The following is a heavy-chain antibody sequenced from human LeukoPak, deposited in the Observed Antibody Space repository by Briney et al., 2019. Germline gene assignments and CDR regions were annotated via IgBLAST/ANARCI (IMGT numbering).Heavy chain of an antibody. Sequence: GGTLRLSCAASGFTFSSYGMSWVRQAPGKGLEWVSAISGSGGSTYYADSVKGRFTISRDNSKNTLYLQMNSLRAEDTAVYYCAKLIRHYYYYMDVWGKGTTVTISS. CDR1: GFTFSSYG. J-gene: IGHJ6*03. CDR3: AKLIRHYYYYMDV. V-gene: IGHV3-23*01. CDR2: ISGSGGST.